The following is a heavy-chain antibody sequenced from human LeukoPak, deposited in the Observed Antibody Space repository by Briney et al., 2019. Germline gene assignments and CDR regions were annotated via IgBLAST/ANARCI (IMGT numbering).Heavy chain of an antibody. V-gene: IGHV3-7*05. CDR1: GFTFSSYW. J-gene: IGHJ6*02. CDR2: IKQDGGEK. D-gene: IGHD3-22*01. Sequence: PGGSLRLSCAASGFTFSSYWMSWVRQAPGKGLEWVANIKQDGGEKHYVDSVKGRFTISRDNAKNSLYLQMNGLRAEDTAVYYCARERYYDSSGFLGFYYYGMDVWGQGTTVIVSS. CDR3: ARERYYDSSGFLGFYYYGMDV.